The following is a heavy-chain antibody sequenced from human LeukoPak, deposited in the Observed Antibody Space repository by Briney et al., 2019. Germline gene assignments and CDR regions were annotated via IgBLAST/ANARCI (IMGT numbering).Heavy chain of an antibody. CDR3: ARAHPYYYDSSGYSRSYDAFDI. D-gene: IGHD3-22*01. V-gene: IGHV3-7*01. CDR1: GFTFSSYW. CDR2: IKQDGSEK. J-gene: IGHJ3*02. Sequence: PGGSLRLSCAASGFTFSSYWMSWVRQAPGKGLEWVANIKQDGSEKYYVDSVKGRFTISRDNAKSSLYLQMNSLRAEDTAVYYCARAHPYYYDSSGYSRSYDAFDIWGQGTMVTVSS.